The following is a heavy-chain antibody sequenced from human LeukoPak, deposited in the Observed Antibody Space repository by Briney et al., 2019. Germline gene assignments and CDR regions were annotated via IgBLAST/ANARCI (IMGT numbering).Heavy chain of an antibody. D-gene: IGHD3-22*01. J-gene: IGHJ4*02. CDR2: FDPEDGET. V-gene: IGHV1-24*01. CDR3: ATAIPRRKWLPSFDY. Sequence: ASVKVSCKVSGYTLTELSMHWVRQAPGKGLEWMGGFDPEDGETIYAQKFQGRVTMTEDTSTDTAYMELSGLRSEDTAVYYCATAIPRRKWLPSFDYWGQGTLVTVSS. CDR1: GYTLTELS.